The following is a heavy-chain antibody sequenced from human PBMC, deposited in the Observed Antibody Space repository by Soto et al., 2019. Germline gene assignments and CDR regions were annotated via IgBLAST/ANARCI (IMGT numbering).Heavy chain of an antibody. Sequence: SETLSLTCTVSGGAISSYYWSWIRQPAVKGLEWIGRIYTSGSTNYNPSLKSRVTMSVDTSKNQFSLKLSSVTAADTAVYYCARGGSSWQRGDYWGQGTLVTVSS. D-gene: IGHD6-13*01. CDR1: GGAISSYY. V-gene: IGHV4-4*07. J-gene: IGHJ4*02. CDR3: ARGGSSWQRGDY. CDR2: IYTSGST.